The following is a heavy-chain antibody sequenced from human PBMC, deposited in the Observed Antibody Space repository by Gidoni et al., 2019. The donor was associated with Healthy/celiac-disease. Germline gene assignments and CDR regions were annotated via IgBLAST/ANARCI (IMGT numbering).Heavy chain of an antibody. Sequence: QVQLVESGGGVVQPGRSLRLSCAASGFPFSSYGMHWVRQAPGKGLEWVAVIWYDGSNKYYADSVKGRFTISRDNSKNTLYLQMNSLRAEDTAVYYCAAEPWDGIAAAGSIDYWGQGTLVTVSS. CDR3: AAEPWDGIAAAGSIDY. CDR2: IWYDGSNK. V-gene: IGHV3-33*01. J-gene: IGHJ4*02. CDR1: GFPFSSYG. D-gene: IGHD6-13*01.